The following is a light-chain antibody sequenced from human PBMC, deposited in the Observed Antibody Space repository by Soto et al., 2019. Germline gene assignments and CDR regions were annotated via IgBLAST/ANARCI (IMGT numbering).Light chain of an antibody. CDR2: ADS. CDR3: ATWDDSLYVV. J-gene: IGLJ2*01. Sequence: QSVLTQPPSASGTPGQRVTISCSGRRSNIGTNPVNWYQHIPGTAPRLLIHADSHRPSGVPDRFSGSRSGTSASLAISGVQSEDEADYYCATWDDSLYVVFGGGTKLTVL. V-gene: IGLV1-44*01. CDR1: RSNIGTNP.